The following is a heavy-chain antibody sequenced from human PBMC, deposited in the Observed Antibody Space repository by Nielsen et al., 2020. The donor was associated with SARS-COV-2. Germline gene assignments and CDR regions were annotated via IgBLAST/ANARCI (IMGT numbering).Heavy chain of an antibody. V-gene: IGHV1-18*01. CDR1: GGSFSSYA. CDR3: AKDTGTVTTGY. CDR2: ISAYNGNT. J-gene: IGHJ4*02. Sequence: ASVKVSCKASGGSFSSYAVSWVRQAPGQGLEWMGWISAYNGNTNYAQKLQGRVTMTTDTSTSTAYMELRSLRAEDTALYYCAKDTGTVTTGYWGQGTLVTVSS. D-gene: IGHD4-17*01.